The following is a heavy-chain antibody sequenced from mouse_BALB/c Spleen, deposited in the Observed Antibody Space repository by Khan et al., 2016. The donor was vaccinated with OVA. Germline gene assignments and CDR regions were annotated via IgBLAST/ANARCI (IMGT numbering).Heavy chain of an antibody. J-gene: IGHJ3*01. Sequence: EVELVASGGDLVKPGGSLKLSCSASGFTFSTYGMSWVRQTPEKRLEWVASISSGGDNIFYPDSVKGRFTMSRDNVKNTLYLQMSSLRSEDTAMYYCARHNYGPFAYWGQGTLVTVSA. CDR2: ISSGGDNI. D-gene: IGHD1-1*01. CDR3: ARHNYGPFAY. CDR1: GFTFSTYG. V-gene: IGHV5-6*01.